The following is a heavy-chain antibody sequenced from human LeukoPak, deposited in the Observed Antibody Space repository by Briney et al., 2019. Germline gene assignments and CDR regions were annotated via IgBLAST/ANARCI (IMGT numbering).Heavy chain of an antibody. J-gene: IGHJ6*02. CDR2: INPNSGGT. D-gene: IGHD1-7*01. CDR1: GYTFTGYY. V-gene: IGHV1-2*02. CDR3: ARDRYNWNYAGTRIDGMDV. Sequence: ASVKVSCKASGYTFTGYYMNWVRQAPGQGLEWMGWINPNSGGTNYAQKFQGRVTMTRDTSISTAYMELSRLRSDDTAVYYCARDRYNWNYAGTRIDGMDVWGQGATVTVSS.